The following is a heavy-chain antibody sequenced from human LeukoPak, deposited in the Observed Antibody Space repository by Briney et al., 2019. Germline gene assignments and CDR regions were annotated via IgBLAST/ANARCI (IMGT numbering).Heavy chain of an antibody. Sequence: GGSLRLSCAASGFTFNNHAMTWVRQAPGKGLEWVSAITGGGDYTNYADSVRGRFTISRDNSKNTLYLQMDSLRAEDTAVYYCAKDEIRYFDWLSVYFDYWGQGTLVTVSS. J-gene: IGHJ4*02. CDR3: AKDEIRYFDWLSVYFDY. CDR2: ITGGGDYT. V-gene: IGHV3-23*01. CDR1: GFTFNNHA. D-gene: IGHD3-9*01.